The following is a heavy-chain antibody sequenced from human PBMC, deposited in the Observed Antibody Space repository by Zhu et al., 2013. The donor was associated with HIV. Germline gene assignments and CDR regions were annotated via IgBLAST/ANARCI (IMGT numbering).Heavy chain of an antibody. V-gene: IGHV1-18*01. D-gene: IGHD3-22*01. CDR2: VSAYNGNT. CDR1: GYTFTNYG. J-gene: IGHJ4*02. Sequence: QVQMVQSGAEVKKPGASVKVSCKASGYTFTNYGISWVRQAPGQGLEWMGWVSAYNGNTNYAQKFQGRVTMTTDTSTSTVYMEMRSLRSDDTAVYYCARDYYDSSGYYRGYVWGQGSLITVSS. CDR3: ARDYYDSSGYYRGYV.